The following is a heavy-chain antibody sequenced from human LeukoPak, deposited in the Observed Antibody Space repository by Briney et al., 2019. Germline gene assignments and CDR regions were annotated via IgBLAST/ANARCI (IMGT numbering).Heavy chain of an antibody. CDR1: GFTFSIYS. CDR3: ARGNWNDVLPFDY. Sequence: PGGSLRLSCAASGFTFSIYSMNWVRQAPGKGLEWVSSISSSSSYIYYADSVKGRFTISRDNAKNSLYLQMNSLRAEDTAVYYCARGNWNDVLPFDYWGQGTLVTVSS. V-gene: IGHV3-21*01. CDR2: ISSSSSYI. J-gene: IGHJ4*02. D-gene: IGHD1-20*01.